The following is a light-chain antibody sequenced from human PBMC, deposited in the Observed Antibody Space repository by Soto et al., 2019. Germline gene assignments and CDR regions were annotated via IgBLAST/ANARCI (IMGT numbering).Light chain of an antibody. CDR2: AAS. CDR3: QLSDSTWT. CDR1: QNIRSY. Sequence: TQSPGTLALSPGDRATLSCRASQNIRSYLNWYQQKPGKAPKLLIHAASSLQSGVPSRFSGSGSGTDFTLTISSLQPEDFAAYYCQLSDSTWTFGQGTKVDIK. V-gene: IGKV1-39*01. J-gene: IGKJ1*01.